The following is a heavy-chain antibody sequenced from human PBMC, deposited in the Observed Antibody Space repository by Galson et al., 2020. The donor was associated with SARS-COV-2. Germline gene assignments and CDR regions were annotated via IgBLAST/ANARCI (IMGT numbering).Heavy chain of an antibody. CDR3: ARGTTIAWNLPPDT. J-gene: IGHJ1*01. D-gene: IGHD1-7*01. Sequence: HGESLKISCKGSGYSFSSYWINWVRQMPGKGLEWMGRIDPSDSEANYSPAFQGHVSFSADKSIDTAYVHWSSLKASDTAVYYCARGTTIAWNLPPDTWGQGTLVTVSS. CDR1: GYSFSSYW. V-gene: IGHV5-10-1*01. CDR2: IDPSDSEA.